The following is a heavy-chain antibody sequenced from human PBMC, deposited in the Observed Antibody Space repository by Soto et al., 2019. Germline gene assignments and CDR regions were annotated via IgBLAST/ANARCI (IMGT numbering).Heavy chain of an antibody. CDR2: INAGNGNT. D-gene: IGHD4-4*01. J-gene: IGHJ6*02. V-gene: IGHV1-3*01. Sequence: QVQLVQSGAEVKKPGASVKVSCKASGYTFTSYAMHWVRQAPGQRLEWMGWINAGNGNTKYSQKFQGRVTITRDASASTAYKELSSLRSEDTAVYYCARSTVTTLDYSYGMDVWCQGTTVTVSS. CDR3: ARSTVTTLDYSYGMDV. CDR1: GYTFTSYA.